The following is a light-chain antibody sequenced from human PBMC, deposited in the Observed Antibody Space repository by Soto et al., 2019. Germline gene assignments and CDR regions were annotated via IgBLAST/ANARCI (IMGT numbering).Light chain of an antibody. J-gene: IGKJ4*01. CDR2: KAS. Sequence: DIKLTQSLGTVPLSVGAKVSPTCRPSQSITTWLAWYQQKPGKAPKLLIYKASSLENGVPSRFSGSGPGTEFTLTISCLQPDDFATYYCQQYNSNSLLTFGGGTKVDIK. CDR3: QQYNSNSLLT. CDR1: QSITTW. V-gene: IGKV1-5*03.